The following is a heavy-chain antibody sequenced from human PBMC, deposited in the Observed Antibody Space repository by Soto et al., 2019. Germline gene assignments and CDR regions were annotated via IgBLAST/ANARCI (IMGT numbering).Heavy chain of an antibody. D-gene: IGHD3-10*01. CDR2: ISGSGGST. J-gene: IGHJ5*02. V-gene: IGHV3-23*01. CDR1: GFTFSSYA. Sequence: EVQLLESGGGLVQPGGSLRLSCAASGFTFSSYAMSWVRQAPGKGLEWVSAISGSGGSTYYADSVKGRFTSSRDNSKNTLYLQMNSLRAEDTAEYYGAKGGDYGSGLFDPWGQGTLVTVSS. CDR3: AKGGDYGSGLFDP.